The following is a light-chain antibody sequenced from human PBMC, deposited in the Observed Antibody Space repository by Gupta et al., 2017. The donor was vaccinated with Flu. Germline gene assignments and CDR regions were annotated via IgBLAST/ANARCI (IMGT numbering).Light chain of an antibody. Sequence: DIQMTKSPSSMSASVRDRVTITCQASQDISNYLYWYQQKPGKAPTLLIYDASNLETVVPSRVSGSGSGTDFTFTISILQPEDIATDYCQQYDNLPPLTFGGGTKVEIK. CDR3: QQYDNLPPLT. CDR1: QDISNY. J-gene: IGKJ4*01. V-gene: IGKV1-33*01. CDR2: DAS.